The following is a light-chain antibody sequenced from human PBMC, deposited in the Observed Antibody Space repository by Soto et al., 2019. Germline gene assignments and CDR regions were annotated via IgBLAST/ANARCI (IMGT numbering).Light chain of an antibody. Sequence: DIVLTQSPGTLSLSPGERATLACRASQSVTSGYLAWYQQKPGQAPRLFIYGASSRATGIPDRFSGSGSGTDFTLTISRLEPEDFAVYYCQQYGNSPWTFGQGTKVEI. V-gene: IGKV3-20*01. CDR1: QSVTSGY. J-gene: IGKJ1*01. CDR3: QQYGNSPWT. CDR2: GAS.